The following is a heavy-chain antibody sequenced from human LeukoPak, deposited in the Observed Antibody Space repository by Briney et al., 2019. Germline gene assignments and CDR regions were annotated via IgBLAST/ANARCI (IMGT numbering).Heavy chain of an antibody. D-gene: IGHD3-10*01. V-gene: IGHV3-11*06. CDR3: ARGSYGSGSYLVDI. Sequence: GGSLRLSCAASGFTFTDYYMSWIRQAPGKGLEWASYISTSGSYTNYADSVKGRFTISRDNAKNSLYLQMNSLRAEDTAVYYCARGSYGSGSYLVDIWGQGTMVTVSS. CDR2: ISTSGSYT. J-gene: IGHJ3*02. CDR1: GFTFTDYY.